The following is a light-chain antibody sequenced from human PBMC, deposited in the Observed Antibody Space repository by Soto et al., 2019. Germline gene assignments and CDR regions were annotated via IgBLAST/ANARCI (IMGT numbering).Light chain of an antibody. Sequence: EIVLTQSPGTLSLSPGERATLSCWASQSVSGSYLAWYQQKPGQPPRLLIYGASNRATDIPDRFGGTGSGTDFTLTISRLEPEDFAVYYCQQYGRSPRTFGQGTKVDIK. CDR2: GAS. V-gene: IGKV3-20*01. J-gene: IGKJ1*01. CDR3: QQYGRSPRT. CDR1: QSVSGSY.